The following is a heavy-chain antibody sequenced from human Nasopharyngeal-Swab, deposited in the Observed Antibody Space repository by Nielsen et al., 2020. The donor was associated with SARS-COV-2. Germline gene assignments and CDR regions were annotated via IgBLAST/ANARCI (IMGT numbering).Heavy chain of an antibody. D-gene: IGHD3-10*01. J-gene: IGHJ6*02. CDR2: ISWNSANI. V-gene: IGHV3-9*03. Sequence: VRQAPGKGLEWISGISWNSANIGYADSVKGRFTISRDNAKNSLHLQMNSLRAEDMAVYYCAKSTGNYYYYYGVEVWGQGTTGTVSS. CDR3: AKSTGNYYYYYGVEV.